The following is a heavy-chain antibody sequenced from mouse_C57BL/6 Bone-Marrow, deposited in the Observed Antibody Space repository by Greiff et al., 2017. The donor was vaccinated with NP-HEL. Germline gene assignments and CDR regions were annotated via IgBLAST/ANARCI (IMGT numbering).Heavy chain of an antibody. CDR3: ARLGRSYYFDY. CDR1: GFTFSDYY. D-gene: IGHD4-1*01. CDR2: ISNGGGST. J-gene: IGHJ2*01. Sequence: EVQVVESGGGLVQPGGSLKLSCAASGFTFSDYYMYWVRQTPEKRLEWVAYISNGGGSTYYPDTVKGRFTISRDNAKNTLYLQMSRLKSEDTAMYYCARLGRSYYFDYWGQGTTLTVSS. V-gene: IGHV5-12*01.